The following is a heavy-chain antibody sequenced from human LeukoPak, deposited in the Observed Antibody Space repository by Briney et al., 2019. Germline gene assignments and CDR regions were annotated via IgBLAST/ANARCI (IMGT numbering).Heavy chain of an antibody. CDR2: VKQDGTEK. D-gene: IGHD6-13*01. Sequence: PGGSLRLSCEASGFTFRDYWMTWVRQAPGKGLEWVANVKQDGTEKFYVDSVKGRFTISRDNGKTSLYLQMNSLRVEDRAIYYCARAGGTSWADYWGQGTLVTVSS. V-gene: IGHV3-7*01. CDR1: GFTFRDYW. J-gene: IGHJ4*02. CDR3: ARAGGTSWADY.